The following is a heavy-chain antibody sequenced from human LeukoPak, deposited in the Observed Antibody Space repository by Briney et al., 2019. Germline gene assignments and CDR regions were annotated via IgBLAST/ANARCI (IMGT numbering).Heavy chain of an antibody. V-gene: IGHV4-34*01. CDR2: INHSGST. Sequence: SETLSLTCTVSGGSISSYYWSWIRQPPGKGLEWIGEINHSGSTNYNPSLKSRVTISVDTSKNQFSLKLSSVTAADTAVYYCARQPRNYYGSGSYYKPWGQGTLVTVSS. CDR3: ARQPRNYYGSGSYYKP. J-gene: IGHJ5*02. CDR1: GGSISSYY. D-gene: IGHD3-10*01.